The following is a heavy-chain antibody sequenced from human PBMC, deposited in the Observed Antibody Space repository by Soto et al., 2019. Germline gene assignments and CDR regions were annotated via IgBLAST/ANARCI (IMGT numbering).Heavy chain of an antibody. Sequence: EVQLVESGGDLVQTGGSLRLSCAASGFTFRDHWLTWVRQAPGKGPEGVADISRDGSEKSYVDSVKGRFTISRDNAKNSLYLQMNDLRAEDTAVHFCARGRAHEYWGQGTLVTVSS. CDR3: ARGRAHEY. J-gene: IGHJ4*02. CDR1: GFTFRDHW. V-gene: IGHV3-7*03. CDR2: ISRDGSEK.